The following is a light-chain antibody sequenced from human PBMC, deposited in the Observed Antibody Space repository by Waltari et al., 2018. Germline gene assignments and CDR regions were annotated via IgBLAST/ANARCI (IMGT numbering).Light chain of an antibody. V-gene: IGKV3-11*01. J-gene: IGKJ1*01. CDR2: NAS. CDR1: QSVSSY. CDR3: QQRSDWPRT. Sequence: EIVLTQPPATLSLSPGEKAPLSCRASQSVSSYLAWYQQKPGQAPRLLIYNASNRATGIPARFSGSGSGTDFTLTISSLEPEDFAVYYCQQRSDWPRTFGQGTKVEIK.